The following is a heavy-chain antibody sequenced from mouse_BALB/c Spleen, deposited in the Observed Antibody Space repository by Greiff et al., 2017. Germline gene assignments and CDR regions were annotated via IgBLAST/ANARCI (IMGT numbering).Heavy chain of an antibody. D-gene: IGHD2-4*01. CDR2: ISYSGST. CDR1: GDSITSGY. V-gene: IGHV3-8*02. CDR3: ARSATMITTTVYYAMDY. J-gene: IGHJ4*01. Sequence: EVQLQESGPSLVKPSQTLSLTCSVTGDSITSGYWNWIRKFPGNKLEYMGYISYSGSTYYNPSLKSRISITRDTSKNQYYLQLNSVTTEDTATYYCARSATMITTTVYYAMDYWGQGTSVTVSA.